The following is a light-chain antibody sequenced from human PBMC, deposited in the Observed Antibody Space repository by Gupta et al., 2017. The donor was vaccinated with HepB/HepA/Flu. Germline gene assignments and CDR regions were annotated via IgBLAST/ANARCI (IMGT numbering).Light chain of an antibody. CDR1: SSNIGSNS. CDR3: AASDDSLNGRV. Sequence: QSVLTQPPSASGTPGQTVTISCSGSSSNIGSNSVNWYQQFPGTAPKLLIYVNDQRPSGVPDRFSGSKSGTSASIETSGLQAQEEADDYCAASDDSLNGRVFGGGTRLTGL. V-gene: IGLV1-44*01. J-gene: IGLJ3*02. CDR2: VND.